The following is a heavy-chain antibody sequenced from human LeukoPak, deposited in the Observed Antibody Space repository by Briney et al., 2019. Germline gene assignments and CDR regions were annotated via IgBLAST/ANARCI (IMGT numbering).Heavy chain of an antibody. J-gene: IGHJ4*02. Sequence: SETLSLTCAVYGGSFSGYYWSWIRQPPGKGLEWTGEINHSGSTNYNPSLKSRVTISVDTSKNQFSLKLSSVTAADTAVYYCAGLASGGYNFRPLDYWGQGTLVTVSS. CDR2: INHSGST. V-gene: IGHV4-34*01. D-gene: IGHD5-24*01. CDR1: GGSFSGYY. CDR3: AGLASGGYNFRPLDY.